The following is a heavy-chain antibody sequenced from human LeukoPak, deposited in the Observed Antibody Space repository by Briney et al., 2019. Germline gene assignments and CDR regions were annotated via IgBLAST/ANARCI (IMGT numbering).Heavy chain of an antibody. V-gene: IGHV1-2*02. D-gene: IGHD3-10*01. Sequence: ASVKVSCKASGYTFTGYYMHWVRQAPGQGLEWMGWINPNSGGTNYAQKFQGRVTLTRDTSISTAYMELRSLRSDDTAVYYCARAPDGSGSYYNGGYYYYYMDVWGKGTTVTISS. J-gene: IGHJ6*03. CDR3: ARAPDGSGSYYNGGYYYYYMDV. CDR2: INPNSGGT. CDR1: GYTFTGYY.